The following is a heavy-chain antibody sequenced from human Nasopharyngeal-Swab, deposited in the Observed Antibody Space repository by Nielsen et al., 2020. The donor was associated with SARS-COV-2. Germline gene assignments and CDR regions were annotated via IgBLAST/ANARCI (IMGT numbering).Heavy chain of an antibody. CDR1: GFIFRNYA. Sequence: GESLKISCVASGFIFRNYAMHWVRQAPGKGLEWLTIVWYDGNKKYYADSVKGRFTISRDNSKNTLYLQMNSLRAEDTAVYYCARGYCTNGVCYRDAFDIWGQGTMVTVSS. CDR2: VWYDGNKK. D-gene: IGHD2-8*01. J-gene: IGHJ3*02. V-gene: IGHV3-33*01. CDR3: ARGYCTNGVCYRDAFDI.